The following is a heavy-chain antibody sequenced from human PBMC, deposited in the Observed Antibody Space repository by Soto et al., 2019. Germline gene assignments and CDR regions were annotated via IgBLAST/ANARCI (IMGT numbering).Heavy chain of an antibody. CDR1: GFTFSSYS. J-gene: IGHJ4*02. CDR2: ISSSSSTI. Sequence: EVQLVESGGGLVQPGGSLRLSCAASGFTFSSYSMNWVRQAPGKGLEWVSYISSSSSTIYYADSVKGRFTISSDNAKNSLYLQMNSLRAEDTAVYYCAGWWLRLLFDYGSQGTLVTVSS. CDR3: AGWWLRLLFDY. V-gene: IGHV3-48*01. D-gene: IGHD5-12*01.